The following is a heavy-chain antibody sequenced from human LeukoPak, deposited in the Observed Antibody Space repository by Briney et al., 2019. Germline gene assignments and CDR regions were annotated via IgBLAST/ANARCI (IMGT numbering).Heavy chain of an antibody. V-gene: IGHV3-48*04. CDR2: ISSSSSTI. CDR3: ARWPHGSGSYYAYYFDY. CDR1: GFTFNSYS. J-gene: IGHJ4*02. D-gene: IGHD3-10*01. Sequence: GGSLRLSCAASGFTFNSYSMNWVRQAPGKGLEGGSYISSSSSTIYYADSVKGRFTISRDNAKNSLYLQMNSLRAEDTAVYYCARWPHGSGSYYAYYFDYWGQGTLVTVSS.